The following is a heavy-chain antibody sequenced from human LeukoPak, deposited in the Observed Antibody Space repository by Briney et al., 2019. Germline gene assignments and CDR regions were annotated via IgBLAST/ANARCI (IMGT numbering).Heavy chain of an antibody. J-gene: IGHJ4*02. D-gene: IGHD6-19*01. CDR3: AKYQGSGWYGGDY. CDR1: GFTFSSYW. Sequence: PGGSLRLSCAASGFTFSSYWMHWVRQAPGKGLVWVSRINSDGSSTSYADSVKGRFTVSRDNAKNTLYLQMNSLRAEDTAVYYCAKYQGSGWYGGDYWGQGTLVTVSS. V-gene: IGHV3-74*01. CDR2: INSDGSST.